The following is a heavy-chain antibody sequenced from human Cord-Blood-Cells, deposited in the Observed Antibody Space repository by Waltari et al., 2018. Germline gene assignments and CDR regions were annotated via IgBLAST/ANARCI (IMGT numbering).Heavy chain of an antibody. CDR2: IYYSGST. J-gene: IGHJ2*01. Sequence: QLQLQESGPGLVKPSETLSLTCTVSGGSISSSSYYWGWLRQPPGKGLEWIGSIYYSGSTYQNPALKSRVTISVDTSKNQFSLKLSSVTAADSAVYYCARKVVYEFVSGYWYFDLWGRGTLVTVSS. CDR3: ARKVVYEFVSGYWYFDL. V-gene: IGHV4-39*01. CDR1: GGSISSSSYY. D-gene: IGHD3-3*01.